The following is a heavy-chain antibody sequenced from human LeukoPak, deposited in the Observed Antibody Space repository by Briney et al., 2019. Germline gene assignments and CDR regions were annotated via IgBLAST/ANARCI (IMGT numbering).Heavy chain of an antibody. D-gene: IGHD3-22*01. CDR2: VRFDGANT. CDR1: GFFFKNYV. J-gene: IGHJ4*02. CDR3: ARAKVHLWLLLDS. Sequence: GGSLRLSCAASGFFFKNYVMHWVRQAPGKGLEWVASVRFDGANTSYADSVRGRFTISRDNSKNTLYLQIASLRVEDTAVYYCARAKVHLWLLLDSWGQGTLVTVSP. V-gene: IGHV3-30*02.